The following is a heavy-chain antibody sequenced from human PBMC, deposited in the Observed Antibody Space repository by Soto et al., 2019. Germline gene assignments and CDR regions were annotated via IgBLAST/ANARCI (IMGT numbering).Heavy chain of an antibody. Sequence: SETLSLTCTVSGGSISSYYWSWIRQPPGKGLEWIGYIYYSGSTNYNPSLKSRVTISVDTSKNQFSLKLSSVTAADTAVYYCARVLGGDYYYYYMDVWGKGTTVTVSS. J-gene: IGHJ6*03. CDR2: IYYSGST. CDR3: ARVLGGDYYYYYMDV. V-gene: IGHV4-59*01. D-gene: IGHD3-10*01. CDR1: GGSISSYY.